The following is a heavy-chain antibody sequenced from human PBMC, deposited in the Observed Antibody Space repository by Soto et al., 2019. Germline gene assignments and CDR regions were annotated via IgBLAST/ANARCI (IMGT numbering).Heavy chain of an antibody. CDR3: TRGPQTRAEYYYYYGMDV. Sequence: QVQLVQSGAEVRKPGASVKVSCKASGYTFTSYAINWVRQANGQGLEWLGWMAPKSGNTGYAQKFQGRVTMTRNTTIGTAYMELSPLRSEDTAVYYCTRGPQTRAEYYYYYGMDVWGQGTTVTVSS. CDR1: GYTFTSYA. CDR2: MAPKSGNT. V-gene: IGHV1-8*01. J-gene: IGHJ6*02.